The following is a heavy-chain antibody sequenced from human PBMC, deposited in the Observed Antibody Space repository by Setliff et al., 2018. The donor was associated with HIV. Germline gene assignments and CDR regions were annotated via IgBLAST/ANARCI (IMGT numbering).Heavy chain of an antibody. CDR3: ASSSGSSSNDAFDI. D-gene: IGHD1-26*01. CDR2: IYPGDSGT. Sequence: GESLKISCQGSGYSFTSYWIAWVRQMPGKGLEWMGVIYPGDSGTRYSPSFQGQVTISADKSISTAYLQWSSLKASDTAMYYCASSSGSSSNDAFDIWGQGTTVTVS. CDR1: GYSFTSYW. J-gene: IGHJ3*02. V-gene: IGHV5-51*01.